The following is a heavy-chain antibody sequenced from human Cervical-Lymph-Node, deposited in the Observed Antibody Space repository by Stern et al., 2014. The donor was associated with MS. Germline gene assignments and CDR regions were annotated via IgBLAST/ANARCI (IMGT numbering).Heavy chain of an antibody. CDR2: VSSDGANT. J-gene: IGHJ3*02. CDR3: ASQI. V-gene: IGHV3-30*01. Sequence: VQLVESGGGLVQPGRSLRLSCAASGFTFTNSAMHWARQPPGEGLEWVAVVSSDGANTYFADSVKGRFTISRDNSKNTLYLQMNSLKIEDTAIYYCASQIWGQGTMVTVSS. CDR1: GFTFTNSA.